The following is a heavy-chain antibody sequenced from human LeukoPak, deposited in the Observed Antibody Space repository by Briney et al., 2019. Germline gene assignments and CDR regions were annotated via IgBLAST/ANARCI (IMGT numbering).Heavy chain of an antibody. CDR1: GFTFSSYE. J-gene: IGHJ4*02. CDR3: ACEDRYYYVG. V-gene: IGHV3-48*03. D-gene: IGHD3-10*02. Sequence: PGGSLRLSCAASGFTFSSYEMNWVRQAPGKGLEWVSYISGGGRTIYYADSVKGRFTISRDNAKNSLYLQMNSLRAEDTAVYYCACEDRYYYVGWGQGTLVTVSS. CDR2: ISGGGRTI.